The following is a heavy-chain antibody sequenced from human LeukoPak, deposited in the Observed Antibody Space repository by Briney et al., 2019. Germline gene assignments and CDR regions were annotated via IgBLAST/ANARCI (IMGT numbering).Heavy chain of an antibody. D-gene: IGHD3-16*01. J-gene: IGHJ1*01. V-gene: IGHV1-8*01. CDR1: GYTFTNYD. CDR3: ARGPPLRQYFQY. CDR2: MNPNSGNT. Sequence: ASVKVSCKASGYTFTNYDINWVRQATGQGLEWMGWMNPNSGNTGYAQKFRGRVTMTRNTSISTAYMELSSLRSEDTAVYYCARGPPLRQYFQYWGQGTLVTVSS.